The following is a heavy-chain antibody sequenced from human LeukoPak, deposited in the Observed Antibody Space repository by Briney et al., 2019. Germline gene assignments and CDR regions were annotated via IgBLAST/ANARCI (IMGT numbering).Heavy chain of an antibody. D-gene: IGHD2-2*01. Sequence: SETLSLTCAVYGGSFSGYYWSWLRQPPGNGLEWIGEINHSGSTNYNPSLKSRVTISVDTSKNQFSLKLSSVTGADTAVYYCARHGARFQAAMDYWGQGTLVTVSS. V-gene: IGHV4-34*01. CDR3: ARHGARFQAAMDY. J-gene: IGHJ4*02. CDR2: INHSGST. CDR1: GGSFSGYY.